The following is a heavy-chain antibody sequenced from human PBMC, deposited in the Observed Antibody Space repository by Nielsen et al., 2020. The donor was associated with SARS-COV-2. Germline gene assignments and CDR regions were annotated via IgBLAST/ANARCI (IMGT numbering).Heavy chain of an antibody. Sequence: GESLKISCAASGFTSSSSDIHWVRQAPGKGLEWVAFISYDANNKYYSDSVKGRFTLSRDNSKNTLFLQMNSLRPDDTAVYFCARDGPTRATATDYWGQGTLVTVS. V-gene: IGHV3-30*03. D-gene: IGHD2-2*01. J-gene: IGHJ4*02. CDR1: GFTSSSSD. CDR3: ARDGPTRATATDY. CDR2: ISYDANNK.